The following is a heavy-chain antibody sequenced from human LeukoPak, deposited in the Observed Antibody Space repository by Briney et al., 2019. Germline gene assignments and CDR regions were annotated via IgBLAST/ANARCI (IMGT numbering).Heavy chain of an antibody. Sequence: ASVKVSCKTSGYTFISYAISWVRQAPGQGLEWMGWISTFKGDTKYAQKFQDRVTMTTDTSTSTAHLELRSLTSEDTAIYYYARDSGLGLFGVWGQGTVVTVSS. CDR1: GYTFISYA. D-gene: IGHD3-10*01. CDR2: ISTFKGDT. J-gene: IGHJ3*01. CDR3: ARDSGLGLFGV. V-gene: IGHV1-18*01.